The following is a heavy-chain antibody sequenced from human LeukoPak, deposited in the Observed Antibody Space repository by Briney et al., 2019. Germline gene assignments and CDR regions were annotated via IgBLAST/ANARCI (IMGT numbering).Heavy chain of an antibody. CDR1: GYSISSGYY. V-gene: IGHV4-38-2*01. D-gene: IGHD2-2*01. Sequence: SETLSLTCAVSGYSISSGYYWGWIRQPPGKGLEWIGSIYHSGSTYYNPSLKSRVTISVGTSKNQFSLKLSSVTAADTAVYYCARVVPAAMNYYYYYMDVWGKGTTVTVSS. J-gene: IGHJ6*03. CDR2: IYHSGST. CDR3: ARVVPAAMNYYYYYMDV.